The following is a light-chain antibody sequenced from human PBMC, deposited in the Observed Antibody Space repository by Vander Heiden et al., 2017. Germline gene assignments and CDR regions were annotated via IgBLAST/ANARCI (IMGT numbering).Light chain of an antibody. Sequence: QSVLTQPPSVSVAPGQRVTISCTGSSSNIGAGYDVHWYQQLPGTAPNLLIYGNSNRPSGVPDRFSGSKSGTSASLAITGLQAEDEADYYCQSYDSSLSGSVFGGRTKLTVL. CDR1: SSNIGAGYD. V-gene: IGLV1-40*01. CDR3: QSYDSSLSGSV. CDR2: GNS. J-gene: IGLJ3*02.